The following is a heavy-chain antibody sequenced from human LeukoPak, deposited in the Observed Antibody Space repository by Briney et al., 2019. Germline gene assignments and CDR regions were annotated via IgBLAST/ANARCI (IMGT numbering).Heavy chain of an antibody. D-gene: IGHD6-13*01. J-gene: IGHJ4*02. Sequence: SQTLSLTCAISGDSVSSNSAAWNWIRQSPSRGLEWLGRTYYRSKWYNDYAVSVKSRMTINPDTSKNQFSLQLNSVTPEDTAVYYCARSRAHGYSSSNRGDYWGQGTLVTVSS. CDR2: TYYRSKWYN. V-gene: IGHV6-1*01. CDR3: ARSRAHGYSSSNRGDY. CDR1: GDSVSSNSAA.